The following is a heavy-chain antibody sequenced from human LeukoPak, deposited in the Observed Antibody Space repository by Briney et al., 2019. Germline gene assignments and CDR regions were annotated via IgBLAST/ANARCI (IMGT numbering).Heavy chain of an antibody. Sequence: GGSLRLSCAASGFRFSGYDMNWVRQAPGKGLEWVSSISSTGNYIYDAESTKGRFTISRDNAKQSLSLQMDRLRDGDTAVYYCARAKSSNGNYYLRDAFDMWGQGTVVTVSS. CDR2: ISSTGNYI. CDR3: ARAKSSNGNYYLRDAFDM. D-gene: IGHD3-22*01. V-gene: IGHV3-21*01. J-gene: IGHJ3*02. CDR1: GFRFSGYD.